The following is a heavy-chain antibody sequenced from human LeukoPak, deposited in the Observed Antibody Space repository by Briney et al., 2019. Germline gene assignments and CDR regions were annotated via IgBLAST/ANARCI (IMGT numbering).Heavy chain of an antibody. CDR1: GYTFTGYY. CDR2: INPNSGGT. V-gene: IGHV1-2*02. Sequence: GASVKVSCEASGYTFTGYYMHWVRQAPGQGLEWMGWINPNSGGTNYAQKFQGRVTMTRDTSISTAYMELSRLRSDDTAVYYCARVCGIVGANCDFQFDYWGQGTLVTVSS. CDR3: ARVCGIVGANCDFQFDY. D-gene: IGHD1-26*01. J-gene: IGHJ4*02.